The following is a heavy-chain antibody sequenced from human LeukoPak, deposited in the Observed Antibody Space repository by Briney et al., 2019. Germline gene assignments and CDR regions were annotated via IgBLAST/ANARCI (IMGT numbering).Heavy chain of an antibody. J-gene: IGHJ4*02. D-gene: IGHD6-13*01. CDR2: INPNSGGT. CDR3: ARTSSSRYNSFDY. V-gene: IGHV1-2*02. CDR1: GYTFTGYY. Sequence: ASVKVSCKASGYTFTGYYMHWVRQAPGQGLEWMGWINPNSGGTNYAQKFQGRVTMTRDTSISTAYMELSRLRSDDTAAYYCARTSSSRYNSFDYWGQGTLVTVSS.